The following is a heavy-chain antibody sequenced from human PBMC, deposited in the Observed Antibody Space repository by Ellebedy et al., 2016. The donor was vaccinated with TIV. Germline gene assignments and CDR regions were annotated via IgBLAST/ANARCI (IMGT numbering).Heavy chain of an antibody. J-gene: IGHJ3*02. CDR3: ATVTVVTDAFDI. Sequence: ASVKVSCXASGYTFTSYGISWVRQAPGQGLEWMGWISAYNGNTNYAQKLQGRVTMTEDTSTDTAYMELSSLRSEDTAVYYCATVTVVTDAFDIWGQGTMVTVSS. CDR1: GYTFTSYG. CDR2: ISAYNGNT. V-gene: IGHV1-18*01. D-gene: IGHD4-23*01.